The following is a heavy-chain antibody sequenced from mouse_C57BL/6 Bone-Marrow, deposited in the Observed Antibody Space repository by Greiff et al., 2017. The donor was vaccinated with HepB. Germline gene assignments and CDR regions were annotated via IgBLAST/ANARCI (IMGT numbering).Heavy chain of an antibody. CDR1: GYTFTDYY. J-gene: IGHJ2*01. CDR2: INPNNGGT. V-gene: IGHV1-26*01. D-gene: IGHD1-1*01. CDR3: AAFGGGSSRGDY. Sequence: VQLQQSGPELVKPGASVKISCKASGYTFTDYYMNWVKQSHGKSLEWIGDINPNNGGTSYNQKFKGKATLTVDKSSSTAYMELRSLTSEDSAVYYCAAFGGGSSRGDYWGQGTTLTVSS.